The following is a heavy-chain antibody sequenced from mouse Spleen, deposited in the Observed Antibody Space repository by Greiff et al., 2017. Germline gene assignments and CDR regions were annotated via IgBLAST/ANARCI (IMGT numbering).Heavy chain of an antibody. V-gene: IGHV10-1*01. J-gene: IGHJ2*01. D-gene: IGHD1-1*01. CDR1: GFSFNTYA. CDR3: VRYYYGTLDY. CDR2: IRSKSNNYAT. Sequence: DVKLVESGGGLVQPKGSLKLSCAASGFSFNTYAMNWVRQAPGKGLEWVARIRSKSNNYATYYADSVKDRFTISRDDSESMLYLQMNNLKTEDTAMYYCVRYYYGTLDYWGQGTTLTVSS.